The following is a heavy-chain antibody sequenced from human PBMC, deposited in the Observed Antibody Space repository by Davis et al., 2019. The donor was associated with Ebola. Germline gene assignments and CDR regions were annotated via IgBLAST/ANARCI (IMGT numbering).Heavy chain of an antibody. V-gene: IGHV3-66*02. CDR3: ARDGYGWRGMDV. CDR1: GFTVSSNY. J-gene: IGHJ6*02. Sequence: PGGSLRPPCAAPGFTVSSNYRSWVGQAPGKGLRWVSVIYSGGSTYYADSVKGRFTISRDNSKNTLYLQMNSLRAEDTAVYYCARDGYGWRGMDVWGQGTTVTVSS. D-gene: IGHD2-8*02. CDR2: IYSGGST.